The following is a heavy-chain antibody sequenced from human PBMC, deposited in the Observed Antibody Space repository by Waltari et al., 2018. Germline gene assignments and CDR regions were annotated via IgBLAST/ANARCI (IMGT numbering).Heavy chain of an antibody. CDR3: ARRTGGSYFGYYFDY. Sequence: QVQLVQSGAEVKKPGASVKVSCKASGYTFTGYYMHWVRQAPGQGLEWMGRINPNSGGTNYAQKFQGRVTMTRDTSISTAYMELSRLRSDDTAVYYCARRTGGSYFGYYFDYWGQGTLVTVSS. J-gene: IGHJ4*02. D-gene: IGHD1-26*01. CDR1: GYTFTGYY. CDR2: INPNSGGT. V-gene: IGHV1-2*06.